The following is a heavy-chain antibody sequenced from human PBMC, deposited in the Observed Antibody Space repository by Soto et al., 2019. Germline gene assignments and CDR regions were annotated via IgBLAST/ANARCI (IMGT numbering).Heavy chain of an antibody. CDR1: GASVSTGVYY. CDR2: IDNSGST. J-gene: IGHJ4*02. D-gene: IGHD2-21*02. Sequence: QVQLYESGPEMVQPSQTLSLSCTVSGASVSTGVYYWTWIRQHPGKGLEWIGYIDNSGSTYYNPSLTGRVDISVHTSKNQFSLSLRSLTAADTAFYYCAGAVSDFDVPRYRTSYFDQWGQGILVTVSS. V-gene: IGHV4-31*03. CDR3: AGAVSDFDVPRYRTSYFDQ.